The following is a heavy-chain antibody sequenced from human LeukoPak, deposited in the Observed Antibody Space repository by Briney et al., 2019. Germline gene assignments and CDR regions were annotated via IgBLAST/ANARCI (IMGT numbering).Heavy chain of an antibody. CDR3: AKDYRRYCSSTSCQPCDY. D-gene: IGHD2-2*01. V-gene: IGHV3-30*18. Sequence: PGGSLRLSCAASGFTFSSYGMHWVRQAPGKGLEWVAVISYDGSNKYYADSVKGRFTISRDNSKNTLYLQMNSLRAEDTAVYYCAKDYRRYCSSTSCQPCDYWGQGTLVTVSS. J-gene: IGHJ4*02. CDR1: GFTFSSYG. CDR2: ISYDGSNK.